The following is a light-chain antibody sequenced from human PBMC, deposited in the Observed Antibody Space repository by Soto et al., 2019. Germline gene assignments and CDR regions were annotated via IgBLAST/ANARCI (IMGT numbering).Light chain of an antibody. J-gene: IGKJ3*01. CDR2: GAS. CDR3: QQYDSFIFT. CDR1: QSVTSSY. Sequence: EIVLTQSPGTLSLSPGERATLSCRASQSVTSSYLAWYQQKPGQAPRLLIYGASRRDTGIPDRFSGGRSGTDFTLTISTLETKDFLVYYCQQYDSFIFTSGRGTKVDI. V-gene: IGKV3-20*01.